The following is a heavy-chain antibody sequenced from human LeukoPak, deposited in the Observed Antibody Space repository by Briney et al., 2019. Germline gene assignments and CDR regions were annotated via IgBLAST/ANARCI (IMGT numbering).Heavy chain of an antibody. CDR3: ARGDYYDSSGYRD. CDR2: IYYSGST. D-gene: IGHD3-22*01. J-gene: IGHJ4*02. V-gene: IGHV4-31*03. Sequence: SETLSLTCTVSGGSISSGGYYWSWLRQHPGKGLEWLGYIYYSGSTYYNPSLKSRVTISVDTSKNQFSLKLSSVTAADTAVYYCARGDYYDSSGYRDWGQGTLVTVSS. CDR1: GGSISSGGYY.